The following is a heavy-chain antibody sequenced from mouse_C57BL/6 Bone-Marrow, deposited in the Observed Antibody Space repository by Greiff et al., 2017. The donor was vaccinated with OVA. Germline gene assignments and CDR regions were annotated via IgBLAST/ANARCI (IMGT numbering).Heavy chain of an antibody. D-gene: IGHD1-1*01. V-gene: IGHV5-17*01. CDR1: GFTFSDYG. CDR3: ARYYGSYPYAMDY. CDR2: ISSGSSTI. J-gene: IGHJ4*01. Sequence: EVNVVQSGGGLVKPGGSLKLSCAASGFTFSDYGMHWVRQAPEQGLEWVAYISSGSSTIYYADTVKGRFTFSRDNAKNTPFLQMTSLRSEDTAMYYCARYYGSYPYAMDYGGQGTSGTVSS.